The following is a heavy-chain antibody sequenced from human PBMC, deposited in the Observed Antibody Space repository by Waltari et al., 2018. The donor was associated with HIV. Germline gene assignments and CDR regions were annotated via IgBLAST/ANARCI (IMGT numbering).Heavy chain of an antibody. V-gene: IGHV3-30*18. CDR1: SSTFSSYA. J-gene: IGHJ4*02. Sequence: QVQLVESAGGVVQPGRFLRLSCAASSSTFSSYAMHWVRQAPGKGLEWVAVISYYGDNKYYADSVKGRFTISRDNSKNTLYLQMNSLRAEDTAVYYCAKGASGWSPGYWGQGTLVTVSS. D-gene: IGHD6-19*01. CDR3: AKGASGWSPGY. CDR2: ISYYGDNK.